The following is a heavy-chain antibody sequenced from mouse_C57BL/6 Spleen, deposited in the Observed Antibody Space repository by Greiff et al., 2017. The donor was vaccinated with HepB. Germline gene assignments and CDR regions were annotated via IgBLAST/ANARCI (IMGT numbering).Heavy chain of an antibody. Sequence: VQLQQSGAELVRPGTSVKVSCKASGYAFTNYLIEWVKQRPGQGLEWIGVINPGSGGTNYNEKFKGKATLTADKSSSTAYMQLSSLTSEDSAVYFCARYSQFGDWGQGTLVTVAA. J-gene: IGHJ3*01. CDR2: INPGSGGT. D-gene: IGHD3-1*01. CDR3: ARYSQFGD. CDR1: GYAFTNYL. V-gene: IGHV1-54*01.